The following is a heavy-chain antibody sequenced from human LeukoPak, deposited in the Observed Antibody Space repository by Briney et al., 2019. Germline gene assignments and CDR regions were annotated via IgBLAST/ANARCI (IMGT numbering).Heavy chain of an antibody. D-gene: IGHD1-26*01. Sequence: SETLSLTCAVFGGSFSSYFWSWIRQSPGKGLGWIGEINHSGSTNYNPSLKSRVTISLGTSKNQFSLRLSSVTAADTAVYYCTYSGSNYPDYWGQGTLVIVSS. CDR1: GGSFSSYF. V-gene: IGHV4-34*01. J-gene: IGHJ4*02. CDR3: TYSGSNYPDY. CDR2: INHSGST.